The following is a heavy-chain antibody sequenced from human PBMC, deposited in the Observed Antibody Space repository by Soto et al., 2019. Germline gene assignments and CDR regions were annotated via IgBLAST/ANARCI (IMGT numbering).Heavy chain of an antibody. CDR2: IYYSGST. CDR3: ASSIVGATTPSSNFDY. J-gene: IGHJ4*02. V-gene: IGHV4-31*03. CDR1: GGSISSGGYY. D-gene: IGHD1-26*01. Sequence: SETLSLTCTVSGGSISSGGYYWSWIRQHPGKCLEWIGYIYYSGSTYYNPSLKSRVTISVDTSKNQFSLKLSSVTAADTAMYYCASSIVGATTPSSNFDYWGQGTLVTVSS.